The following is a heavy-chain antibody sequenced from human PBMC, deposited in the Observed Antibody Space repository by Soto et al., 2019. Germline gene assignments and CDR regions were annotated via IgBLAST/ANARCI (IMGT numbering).Heavy chain of an antibody. CDR1: GGSISSGSYS. V-gene: IGHV4-31*03. Sequence: QVQLRESGPGLVRPSQTLSLTCTVSGGSISSGSYSWSWIRQHPGKGPEWIGYIYYSGSTYNNPSLKSRVTISLDTSKNQFSLNLSSVTAADTAVYYCAREGGDGVDYWGQGTLVTVSS. D-gene: IGHD3-16*01. CDR2: IYYSGST. CDR3: AREGGDGVDY. J-gene: IGHJ4*02.